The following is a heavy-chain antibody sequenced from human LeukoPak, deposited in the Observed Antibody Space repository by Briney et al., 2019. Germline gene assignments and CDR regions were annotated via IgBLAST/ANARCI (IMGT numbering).Heavy chain of an antibody. J-gene: IGHJ4*02. V-gene: IGHV3-9*01. D-gene: IGHD1-14*01. CDR2: ISWNSGSI. CDR1: GFTLDDYA. CDR3: AKDATTVLYYFDH. Sequence: GGSLRLSCAASGFTLDDYAMHWVRQAPGKGLEWVSGISWNSGSIGYVDSVKGRFTISRDNAKNSLYLQMNSLRAEDTAVYYCAKDATTVLYYFDHWGQGTLVTVSS.